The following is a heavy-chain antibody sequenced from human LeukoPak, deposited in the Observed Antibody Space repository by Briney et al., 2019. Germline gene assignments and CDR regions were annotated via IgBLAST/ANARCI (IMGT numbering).Heavy chain of an antibody. CDR3: ARDRLLEDRHYYSYYYMDV. V-gene: IGHV3-21*01. D-gene: IGHD1-1*01. J-gene: IGHJ6*03. Sequence: GGSLRLSCAVSGLTFNNYAMSWVRQAPGKGLEWVSSISSSSSYIYYADSVKGRFTISRDNAKNSLYLQMNSLRAEDTAVYYCARDRLLEDRHYYSYYYMDVWGKGTTVTVSS. CDR1: GLTFNNYA. CDR2: ISSSSSYI.